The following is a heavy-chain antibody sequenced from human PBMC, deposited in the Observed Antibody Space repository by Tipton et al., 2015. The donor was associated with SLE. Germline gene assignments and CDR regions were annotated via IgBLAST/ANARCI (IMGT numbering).Heavy chain of an antibody. D-gene: IGHD4-11*01. V-gene: IGHV4-59*07. CDR1: GGSISSYY. J-gene: IGHJ4*02. Sequence: TLSLTCTVSGGSISSYYWSWIRQPPGKGLEWIGYIYYSGSTNYNPSLKSRVTISVDTSKNQFSLKLTSGTAADTAVYYCAGWAGPTVSFDDWGQGALVTVSS. CDR2: IYYSGST. CDR3: AGWAGPTVSFDD.